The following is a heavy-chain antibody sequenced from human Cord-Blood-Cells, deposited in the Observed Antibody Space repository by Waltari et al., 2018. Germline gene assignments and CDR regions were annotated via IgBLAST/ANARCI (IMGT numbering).Heavy chain of an antibody. Sequence: QVQLQESCLVLVKPSETLSLTCPFSVGSISCYYCSWIRQPPGKGLEWIGYIYYSGSTNYNPSLKSRVTISVDTSKNQFSLKLSSVTAADTAVYYCARDSRGGPTHPWGQGTLVTVSS. V-gene: IGHV4-59*01. CDR1: VGSISCYY. J-gene: IGHJ5*02. D-gene: IGHD3-10*01. CDR3: ARDSRGGPTHP. CDR2: IYYSGST.